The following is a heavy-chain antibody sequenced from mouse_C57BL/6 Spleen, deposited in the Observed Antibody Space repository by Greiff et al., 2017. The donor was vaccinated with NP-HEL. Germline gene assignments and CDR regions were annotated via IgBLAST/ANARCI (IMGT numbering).Heavy chain of an antibody. J-gene: IGHJ4*01. V-gene: IGHV2-2*01. D-gene: IGHD2-12*01. CDR3: ARKLHDGGYAMDY. CDR2: IWSGGST. CDR1: GFSFTSYG. Sequence: QVQLQQSGPGLVQPSQSLSIPCTVSGFSFTSYGVHWVRQSPGKGLEWLGVIWSGGSTDDTAAFISRLSISKDNSKSQVFFKMNSLQADDAAIYYCARKLHDGGYAMDYWGQGTSVTVSS.